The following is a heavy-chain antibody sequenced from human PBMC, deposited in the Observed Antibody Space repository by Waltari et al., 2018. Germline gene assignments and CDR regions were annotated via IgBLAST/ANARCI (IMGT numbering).Heavy chain of an antibody. CDR1: GGSISSGGSY. CDR3: ARDATYLRRLAFDI. D-gene: IGHD4-17*01. J-gene: IGHJ3*02. Sequence: QVQLQESGPGLVKPSQTLSLTCTVSGGSISSGGSYWSWIRPHPGKGLEWIGYIYYSGSTYYNPSLKSRVTISVDTSKNQFSLKLSSVTAADTAVYYCARDATYLRRLAFDIWGQGTMVTVSS. CDR2: IYYSGST. V-gene: IGHV4-31*03.